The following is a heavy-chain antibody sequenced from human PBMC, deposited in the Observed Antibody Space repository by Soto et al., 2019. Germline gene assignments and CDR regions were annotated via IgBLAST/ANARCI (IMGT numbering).Heavy chain of an antibody. J-gene: IGHJ4*02. V-gene: IGHV3-48*01. Sequence: EVQLVESGGGLVQPGGSLRLSCAASGFTFSSYSMNWVRQAPGKGLEWVSCISSSSSTIYYADSVKGRFTISRDNAKNSRYLQMTSLRAEDTAVYYCARVVISGSYLDYWGQGTLVTVSS. D-gene: IGHD1-26*01. CDR2: ISSSSSTI. CDR1: GFTFSSYS. CDR3: ARVVISGSYLDY.